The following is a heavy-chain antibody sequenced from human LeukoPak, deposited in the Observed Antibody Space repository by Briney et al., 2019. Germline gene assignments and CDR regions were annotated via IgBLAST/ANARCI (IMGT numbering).Heavy chain of an antibody. CDR3: AKDRPTIVVVPAASEY. V-gene: IGHV3-30*02. CDR1: GFTFSSYG. J-gene: IGHJ4*02. D-gene: IGHD2-2*01. Sequence: GGSLRLSXAASGFTFSSYGMHWVRQAPGKGMEWVAFIRYDGSNKYYADSVKGRFTISRDNSKNTLYLQMNSLRAEDTAVYYCAKDRPTIVVVPAASEYWGQGTLVTVSS. CDR2: IRYDGSNK.